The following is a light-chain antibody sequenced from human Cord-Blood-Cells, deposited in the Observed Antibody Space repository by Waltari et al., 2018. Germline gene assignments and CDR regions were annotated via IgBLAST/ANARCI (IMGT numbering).Light chain of an antibody. CDR1: QSISSW. Sequence: DIQMTQSPSTLSASVGDRVTINCRASQSISSWLAWYQQKPGKAPKLLIYKASSLESGVPSRFSGSGSGTEFTLTISSLQPDDFATYYCQQYNSYSRTFVQGTKVEIK. V-gene: IGKV1-5*03. CDR3: QQYNSYSRT. CDR2: KAS. J-gene: IGKJ1*01.